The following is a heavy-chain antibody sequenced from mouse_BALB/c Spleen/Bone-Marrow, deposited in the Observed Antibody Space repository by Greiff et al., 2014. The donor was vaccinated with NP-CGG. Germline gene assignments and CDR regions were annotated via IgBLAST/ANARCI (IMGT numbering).Heavy chain of an antibody. D-gene: IGHD1-1*01. Sequence: EVQLVESGGGLVKPGGSLKLSCAASGFTFSNYYMYWVRQTPEKRLEWVATISDSGSYTYYPDSVKGRFTISRDNANNNLYLQMSSLKSEDTAMYYCARDYYGSSYIGYWGQGTLVTVST. CDR2: ISDSGSYT. J-gene: IGHJ3*01. V-gene: IGHV5-4*02. CDR3: ARDYYGSSYIGY. CDR1: GFTFSNYY.